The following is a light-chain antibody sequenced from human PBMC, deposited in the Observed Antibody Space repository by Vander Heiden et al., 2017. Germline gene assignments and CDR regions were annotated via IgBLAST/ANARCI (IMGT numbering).Light chain of an antibody. V-gene: IGLV1-47*01. J-gene: IGLJ3*02. CDR2: RND. CDR3: AAWDDSLSAPV. Sequence: QSVLTEPPSVSGTPGQRVTISCSGSSTNIGSNSVFWYKQLPGMAPKLLVFRNDQRPSGVPDRFSGSKSGTSASLAISGLRAEDEADYFCAAWDDSLSAPVFGGGTKVTVL. CDR1: STNIGSNS.